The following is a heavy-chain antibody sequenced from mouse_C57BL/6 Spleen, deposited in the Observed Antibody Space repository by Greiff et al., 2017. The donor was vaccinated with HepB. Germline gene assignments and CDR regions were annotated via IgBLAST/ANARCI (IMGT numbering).Heavy chain of an antibody. J-gene: IGHJ2*01. CDR3: AINWGNYFDY. D-gene: IGHD4-1*01. CDR2: ISSGSSTI. V-gene: IGHV5-17*01. Sequence: EVQGVESGGGLVKPGGSLKLSCAASGFTFSDYGMHWVRQAPEKGLEWVAYISSGSSTIYYADTVKGRFTISRDNAKNTMFLQMTSLRSEDTAMYYCAINWGNYFDYWGQGTTLTVSS. CDR1: GFTFSDYG.